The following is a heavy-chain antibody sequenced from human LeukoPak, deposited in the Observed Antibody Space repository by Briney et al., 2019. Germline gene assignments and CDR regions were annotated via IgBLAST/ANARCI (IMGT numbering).Heavy chain of an antibody. D-gene: IGHD2-2*01. J-gene: IGHJ5*02. CDR3: ARDPLSSSTSRGSNWFDP. CDR2: ISAYNGNT. Sequence: GGSLRLSCKASGYTFTSYGISWVRQAPGQGLEWMGWISAYNGNTNYAQKLQGRVTMTTDTSTSTAYMELRSLRSDDTAVYYCARDPLSSSTSRGSNWFDPWGQGTLVTVSS. CDR1: GYTFTSYG. V-gene: IGHV1-18*01.